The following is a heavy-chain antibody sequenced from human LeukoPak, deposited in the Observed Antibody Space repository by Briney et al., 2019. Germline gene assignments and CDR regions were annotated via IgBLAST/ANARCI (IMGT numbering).Heavy chain of an antibody. CDR2: IYNSGSI. J-gene: IGHJ4*02. Sequence: SETLSLTCTVSGGSISSYYWSWIRQPPEKGLEWIGYIYNSGSINYNPSHKSRLTISVDTSKNQFSLKLSSVTAADTAVYYCASTSGYSYGFPSWLYWGQGTLVTVSS. D-gene: IGHD5-18*01. CDR3: ASTSGYSYGFPSWLY. V-gene: IGHV4-59*08. CDR1: GGSISSYY.